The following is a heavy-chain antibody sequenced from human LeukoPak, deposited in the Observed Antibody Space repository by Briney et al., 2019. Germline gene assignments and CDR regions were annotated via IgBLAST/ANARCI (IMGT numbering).Heavy chain of an antibody. Sequence: VASVKVSCKASGYTFSSYAMTWVRQAPGQGLEWMGWISTNTGKPSYAQGFTGRFAFSLDTSVSTAYLQISSLKAEDTAVYYCARYYYDSSDYFTWFDPWGQGTLVTVSS. CDR1: GYTFSSYA. D-gene: IGHD3-22*01. V-gene: IGHV7-4-1*02. CDR3: ARYYYDSSDYFTWFDP. J-gene: IGHJ5*02. CDR2: ISTNTGKP.